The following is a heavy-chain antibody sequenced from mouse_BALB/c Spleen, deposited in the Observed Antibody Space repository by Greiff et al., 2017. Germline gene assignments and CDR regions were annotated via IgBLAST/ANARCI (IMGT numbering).Heavy chain of an antibody. J-gene: IGHJ2*01. Sequence: QVQLQQSGPGLVQPSQSLSITCTVSGFSLTSYGVHWVRQSPGKGLEWLGVIWSGGSTDYNAAFISRLSISKDNSKSQVFFKMNSLQADDTAIYYCARKQGYGSSYGYFDDWGQGTTRTVSS. CDR2: IWSGGST. CDR3: ARKQGYGSSYGYFDD. D-gene: IGHD1-1*01. V-gene: IGHV2-4-1*01. CDR1: GFSLTSYG.